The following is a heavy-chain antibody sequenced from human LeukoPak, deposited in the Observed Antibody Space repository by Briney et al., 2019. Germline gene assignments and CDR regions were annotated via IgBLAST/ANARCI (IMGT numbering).Heavy chain of an antibody. J-gene: IGHJ3*02. Sequence: PGGSLGLSCAASGFPFSIYTLTWVRQAPGKGLEWVSTILGRGGGTYYTDSVKGRFTISRENSKNTLYLQMNSLRAEDTALYYCALTDNYAFDIWGQGTMVTVSS. D-gene: IGHD1-1*01. CDR1: GFPFSIYT. CDR2: ILGRGGGT. V-gene: IGHV3-23*01. CDR3: ALTDNYAFDI.